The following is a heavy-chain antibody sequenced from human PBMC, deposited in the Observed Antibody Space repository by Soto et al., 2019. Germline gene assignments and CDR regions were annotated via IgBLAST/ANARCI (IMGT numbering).Heavy chain of an antibody. Sequence: EVQLLESGGGLVQPGGSLRLSCAASGFTFSSYAMSWVRQAPGKGLEWVSAISGSGGSTYYADSVKGRFTISRDNSKNTLYLQMNSLRAEETAVYYCAKRLLRYWYFDLWGRGTLVTVSS. D-gene: IGHD2-21*01. J-gene: IGHJ2*01. CDR3: AKRLLRYWYFDL. V-gene: IGHV3-23*01. CDR1: GFTFSSYA. CDR2: ISGSGGST.